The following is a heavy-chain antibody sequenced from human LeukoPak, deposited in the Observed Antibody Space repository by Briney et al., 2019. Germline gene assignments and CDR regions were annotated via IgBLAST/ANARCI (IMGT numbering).Heavy chain of an antibody. CDR3: ARQGFGAAGRYYYYYYMDV. CDR2: ISSSGSTI. D-gene: IGHD6-13*01. CDR1: GFTFSSYS. Sequence: GGSLRLSCAASGFTFSSYSMNWVRQAPGKGLEWVSYISSSGSTIYYADSVKGRFTISRDNAKNSLYLQMNSLRAEDTAVYYCARQGFGAAGRYYYYYYMDVWGKGTTVTISS. J-gene: IGHJ6*03. V-gene: IGHV3-48*04.